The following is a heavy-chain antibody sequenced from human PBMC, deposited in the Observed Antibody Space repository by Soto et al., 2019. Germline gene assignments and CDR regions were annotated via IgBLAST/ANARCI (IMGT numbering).Heavy chain of an antibody. D-gene: IGHD3-10*01. Sequence: GGSLRLSCAASGFTFSSYAMHWVRQAPGKGLEWVSAISGSGGSTYYTDSVKGRFTISRDNSKNTLYLQMNSLRAEDTAVYYCAKDPLLTYYYGSGSYDYYGMDVWGQGTTVTVSS. CDR3: AKDPLLTYYYGSGSYDYYGMDV. CDR2: ISGSGGST. J-gene: IGHJ6*02. V-gene: IGHV3-23*01. CDR1: GFTFSSYA.